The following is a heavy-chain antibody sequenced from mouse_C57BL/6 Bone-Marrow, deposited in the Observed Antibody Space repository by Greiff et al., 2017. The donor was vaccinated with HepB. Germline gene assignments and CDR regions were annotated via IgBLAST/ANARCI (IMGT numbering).Heavy chain of an antibody. V-gene: IGHV1-55*01. CDR2: IYPGSGST. J-gene: IGHJ3*01. CDR3: AITHLYYYGSAWFAY. D-gene: IGHD1-1*01. CDR1: GYTFTSYW. Sequence: VQLQQPGAELVKPGASVKMSCKASGYTFTSYWITWVKQRPGQGLEWIGDIYPGSGSTNYNEKFKSKATLTVDKSSSTAYMQLSSLTSEDSAVYYCAITHLYYYGSAWFAYWGQGTLVTVSA.